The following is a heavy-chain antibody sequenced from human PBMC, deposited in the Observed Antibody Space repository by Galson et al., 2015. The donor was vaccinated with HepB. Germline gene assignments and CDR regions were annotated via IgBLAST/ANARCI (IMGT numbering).Heavy chain of an antibody. Sequence: TLSLTCTVSGGSISGYFWTWIRQSAGRGLEWIGRIYSSGSTNYNPSLKSRVTMSVDTSKNHFSLNLTSVTAADTAVYYCARGPLLEDVWGQGTTVTVSS. CDR1: GGSISGYF. CDR3: ARGPLLEDV. V-gene: IGHV4-4*07. J-gene: IGHJ6*02. CDR2: IYSSGST.